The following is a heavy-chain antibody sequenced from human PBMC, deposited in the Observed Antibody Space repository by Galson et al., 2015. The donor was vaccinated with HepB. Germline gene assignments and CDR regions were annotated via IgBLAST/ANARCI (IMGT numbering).Heavy chain of an antibody. Sequence: ETLSLTCTVSGGSISSYYWSWIRQPAGKGLEWIGRIYTSGSTNYNPSLKSRVTMSVDTSKNQFSMKLSSVTAADTAVYYCARDSPRSPGFPKSTPFDYWGQGTLVTVSS. D-gene: IGHD3-9*01. CDR3: ARDSPRSPGFPKSTPFDY. V-gene: IGHV4-4*07. CDR1: GGSISSYY. CDR2: IYTSGST. J-gene: IGHJ4*02.